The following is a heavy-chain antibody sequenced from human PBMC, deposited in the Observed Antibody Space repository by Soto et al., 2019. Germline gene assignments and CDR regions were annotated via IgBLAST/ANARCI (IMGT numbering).Heavy chain of an antibody. CDR3: ARHGSY. V-gene: IGHV4-39*01. CDR2: IYFSGST. J-gene: IGHJ4*02. Sequence: QLQLQESGPGLVKPSETLSLTCTVSGVSITNTSYYWGWIRQPPGKGLEWIGTIYFSGSTFYTPSLKSRSTIAVDTAKNQFTLMLSPVAAAETAVYYCARHGSYWGQGTLVAFSS. CDR1: GVSITNTSYY.